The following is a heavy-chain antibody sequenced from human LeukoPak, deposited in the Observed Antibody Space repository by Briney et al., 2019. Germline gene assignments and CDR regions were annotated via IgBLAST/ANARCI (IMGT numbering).Heavy chain of an antibody. V-gene: IGHV3-49*04. J-gene: IGHJ6*02. Sequence: PGGSLRLSCTASGFTFGDYAMSWVRQAPGKGLEWVGFIRSKAYGGTTEYAAPAKGRFTISRDDSKSIAYLQMNSLKTEDTAVYYCTRDNSRYYYGSLGMDVWGQGTTVTVSS. CDR2: IRSKAYGGTT. D-gene: IGHD3-10*01. CDR1: GFTFGDYA. CDR3: TRDNSRYYYGSLGMDV.